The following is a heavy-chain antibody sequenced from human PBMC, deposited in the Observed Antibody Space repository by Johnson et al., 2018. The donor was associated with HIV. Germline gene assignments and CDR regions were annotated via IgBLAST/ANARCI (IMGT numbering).Heavy chain of an antibody. V-gene: IGHV3-30-3*01. CDR3: ARDVMYYYDSSGYSGAFDI. J-gene: IGHJ3*02. CDR1: GFTFSSYA. CDR2: ISYDGSNK. D-gene: IGHD3-22*01. Sequence: QVQLVESGGGVVQPGRSLRLSCAASGFTFSSYAMHWVRHAPGKGLEWVAVISYDGSNKYYADSVKGRFTISRDNSKNTLYLQMNSLRAEDTAVYYCARDVMYYYDSSGYSGAFDIWGQGTMVTVSS.